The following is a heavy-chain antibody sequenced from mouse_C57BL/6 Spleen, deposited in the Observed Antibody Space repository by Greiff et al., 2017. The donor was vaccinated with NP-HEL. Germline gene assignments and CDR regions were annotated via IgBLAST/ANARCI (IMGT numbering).Heavy chain of an antibody. J-gene: IGHJ1*03. Sequence: EVKVVESGGGLVQPGGSLKLSCAASGFTFSDYGMAWVRQAPRQGPEWVAFISNLAYSIYYADTVTGRFTITRENAKNTLYLEMSSLTSEDTAMYYCARLYSNYGYFDVWGTGTTVTVSS. CDR3: ARLYSNYGYFDV. D-gene: IGHD2-5*01. CDR2: ISNLAYSI. CDR1: GFTFSDYG. V-gene: IGHV5-15*01.